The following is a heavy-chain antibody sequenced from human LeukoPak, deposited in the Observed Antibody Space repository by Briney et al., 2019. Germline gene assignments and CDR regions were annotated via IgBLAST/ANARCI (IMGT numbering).Heavy chain of an antibody. CDR1: GYTFTSYA. CDR2: INTKTGDP. J-gene: IGHJ3*02. CDR3: ARDHVELGSGFHPFDAFDI. D-gene: IGHD3-22*01. Sequence: ASVKVSCKASGYTFTSYAMNWVRQAPGQGLEWMGWINTKTGDPTYAQGFTGRFVFSLDTSVSTAYLQISSLKAEDTAVYYCARDHVELGSGFHPFDAFDIWGQGTMVTVSS. V-gene: IGHV7-4-1*02.